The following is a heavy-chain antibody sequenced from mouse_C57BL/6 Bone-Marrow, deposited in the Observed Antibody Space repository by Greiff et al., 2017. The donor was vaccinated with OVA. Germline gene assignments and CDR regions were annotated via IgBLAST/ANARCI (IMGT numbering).Heavy chain of an antibody. V-gene: IGHV6-3*01. CDR2: IRLKSDNYAT. CDR3: TRNYYGSSLGFAY. CDR1: GFTFSNYW. Sequence: EVKVEESGGGLVQPGGSMKLSCVASGFTFSNYWMNWVRQSPEKGLEWVAQIRLKSDNYATHYAESVKGRFTISRDDSKSSVYLQMNNLRAEDTGIYYCTRNYYGSSLGFAYWGQGTLVTVSA. J-gene: IGHJ3*01. D-gene: IGHD1-1*01.